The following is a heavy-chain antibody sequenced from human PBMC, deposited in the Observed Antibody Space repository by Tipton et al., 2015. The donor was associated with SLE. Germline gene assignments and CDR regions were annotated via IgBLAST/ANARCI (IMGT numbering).Heavy chain of an antibody. D-gene: IGHD1-7*01. CDR2: ISTRGTT. Sequence: SLRLSCAASGLTVSGNYMSWVRQAPGKGLEWVSVISTRGTTNYADSVKGRFTFSRDTSTNTLCLQLNSLRPDDTAMYYCARVPRYNWNYIADWGQGTLVSVSS. J-gene: IGHJ4*02. CDR3: ARVPRYNWNYIAD. V-gene: IGHV3-53*05. CDR1: GLTVSGNY.